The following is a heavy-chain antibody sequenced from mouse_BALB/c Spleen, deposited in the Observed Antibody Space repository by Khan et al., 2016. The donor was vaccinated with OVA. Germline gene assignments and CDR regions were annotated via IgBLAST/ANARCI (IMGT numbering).Heavy chain of an antibody. V-gene: IGHV9-3-1*01. CDR1: GYTSTNYG. CDR2: INTYTGEP. Sequence: QIQLVQSGPELKKPGETVKISCKASGYTSTNYGMNWVKQAPGKSLKWMGLINTYTGEPTYADDFKGRFAFSLETSASTSFLQINNLNNEDTTTYFCARPPYFSYVMVYWGQGTSVTVSS. J-gene: IGHJ4*01. CDR3: ARPPYFSYVMVY. D-gene: IGHD2-10*01.